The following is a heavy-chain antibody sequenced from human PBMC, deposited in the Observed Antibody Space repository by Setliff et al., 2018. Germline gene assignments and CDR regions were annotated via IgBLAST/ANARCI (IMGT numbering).Heavy chain of an antibody. J-gene: IGHJ5*02. CDR2: VYWDGDQ. CDR3: ALRRGNEWHLVRWFDP. Sequence: TLSLTCSVSGGSITSGGGFYWAWIRQPPGKELEWLALVYWDGDQRYSPSLNSRLSITKDSSKSQVFLTMTNMDPVDTATYYCALRRGNEWHLVRWFDPWGPGIQVTVSS. CDR1: GGSITSGGGFY. D-gene: IGHD6-6*01. V-gene: IGHV2-5*02.